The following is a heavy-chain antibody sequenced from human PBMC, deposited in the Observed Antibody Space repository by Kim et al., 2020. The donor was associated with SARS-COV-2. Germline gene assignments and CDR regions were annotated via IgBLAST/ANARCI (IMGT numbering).Heavy chain of an antibody. Sequence: DSVKGRCTISRDNTKNALCLQMNSLRAEDAAVYYCARGSSGSYPRAFDMWGQGTMVTVSS. J-gene: IGHJ3*02. CDR3: ARGSSGSYPRAFDM. V-gene: IGHV3-74*01. D-gene: IGHD1-26*01.